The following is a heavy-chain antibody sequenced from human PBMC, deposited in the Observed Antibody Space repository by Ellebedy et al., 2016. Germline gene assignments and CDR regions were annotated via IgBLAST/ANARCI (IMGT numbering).Heavy chain of an antibody. Sequence: GGSLRLXXKGSGYSFTSYWIGWVRQMPGKGLEWMGRIDPSDSYTNYSPSFQGHVTISADKSISTAYLQWSSLKASDTAMYYCARLPIVVVVAATERENYWGQGTLVTVSS. V-gene: IGHV5-10-1*01. D-gene: IGHD2-15*01. CDR3: ARLPIVVVVAATERENY. CDR2: IDPSDSYT. J-gene: IGHJ4*02. CDR1: GYSFTSYW.